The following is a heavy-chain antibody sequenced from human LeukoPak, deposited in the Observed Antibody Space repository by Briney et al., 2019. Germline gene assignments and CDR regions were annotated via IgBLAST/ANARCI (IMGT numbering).Heavy chain of an antibody. CDR2: IYHSGST. CDR1: GYSISSGYY. Sequence: PSETLSLTCAVSGYSISSGYYWGWIRQPPGKGLVWIGSIYHSGSTYYNPSLKSRVTISVDTSKNQSSLKLSSVTAADTAVYYCARQTRDGYNYFDYWGQGTLVTVSS. D-gene: IGHD5-24*01. J-gene: IGHJ4*02. V-gene: IGHV4-38-2*01. CDR3: ARQTRDGYNYFDY.